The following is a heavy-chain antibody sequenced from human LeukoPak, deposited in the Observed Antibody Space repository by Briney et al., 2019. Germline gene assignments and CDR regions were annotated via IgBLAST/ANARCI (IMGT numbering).Heavy chain of an antibody. V-gene: IGHV4-61*01. J-gene: IGHJ4*02. CDR3: ARGGSSTSWPFDY. D-gene: IGHD2-2*01. Sequence: PSETLSLTCTVSGGSVSSGSYYWSWIRQPPGKGLEWIGYIYYSGSTNYNPSLKSRVTISVDTSKNQFSLKLSSVTAADTAVYYCARGGSSTSWPFDYWGQGTLVTVSS. CDR1: GGSVSSGSYY. CDR2: IYYSGST.